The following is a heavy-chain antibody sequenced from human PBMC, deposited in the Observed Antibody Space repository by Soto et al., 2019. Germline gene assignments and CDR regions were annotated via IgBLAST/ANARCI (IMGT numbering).Heavy chain of an antibody. CDR3: ARVSGIYYYGMDV. V-gene: IGHV4-31*11. D-gene: IGHD3-10*01. J-gene: IGHJ6*02. CDR2: IYYSGST. CDR1: GGSISSGGYY. Sequence: SETLSLTCAVSGGSISSGGYYWSWIRQPPGKGLEWIGYIYYSGSTYYNPSLKSRVTISVDTSKNQFSLKLSSVTAADTAVYYCARVSGIYYYGMDVWGQGTTVTVSS.